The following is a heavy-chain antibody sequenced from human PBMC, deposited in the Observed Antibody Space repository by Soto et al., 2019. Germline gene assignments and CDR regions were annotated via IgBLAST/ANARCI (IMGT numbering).Heavy chain of an antibody. J-gene: IGHJ6*02. CDR1: GFTVSSNY. CDR2: IYSGGST. CDR3: ARDDNDYYYGMDV. D-gene: IGHD1-1*01. Sequence: EVQLVESGGGLVQPGGSLRLSYAASGFTVSSNYMSWVRQAPGKGLEWVSVIYSGGSTYYADSVKGRFTISRHNSKNTLYLQMNSLRAEDTAVYYCARDDNDYYYGMDVWGQGTTVTVSS. V-gene: IGHV3-53*04.